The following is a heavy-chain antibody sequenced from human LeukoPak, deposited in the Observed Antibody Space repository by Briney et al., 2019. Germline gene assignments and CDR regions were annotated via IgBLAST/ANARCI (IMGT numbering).Heavy chain of an antibody. CDR2: VWYDGNNK. V-gene: IGHV3-33*08. Sequence: GRSLRLSCAASGFTFSSYAMHWVRQAPGKGLEWVAVVWYDGNNKSYADSVKGRFTISRDNSKNTLYLQMNSLRAEDTAVYYCVRGGVDYWGQGTLVTVSS. CDR1: GFTFSSYA. CDR3: VRGGVDY. J-gene: IGHJ4*02. D-gene: IGHD3-16*01.